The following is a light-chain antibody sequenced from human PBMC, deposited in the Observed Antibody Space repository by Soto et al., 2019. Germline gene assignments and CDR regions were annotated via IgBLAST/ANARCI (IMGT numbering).Light chain of an antibody. CDR1: RSDIGSNS. CDR3: AAWDDNLSGSWV. V-gene: IGLV1-44*01. CDR2: NVN. J-gene: IGLJ3*02. Sequence: QSVLTQPPSASGTPGQRVTMSCSGSRSDIGSNSVSWYQHLPGAAPKLLIYNVNQRASGIPDRFSGSKSGTSASLAISGLQSEDEADYYCAAWDDNLSGSWVFGGGTKLTVL.